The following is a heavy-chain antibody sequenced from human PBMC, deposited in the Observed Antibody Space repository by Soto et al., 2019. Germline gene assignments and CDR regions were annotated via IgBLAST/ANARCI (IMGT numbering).Heavy chain of an antibody. CDR3: ARDTDGLHY. V-gene: IGHV3-74*01. CDR1: GLIFSNYK. CDR2: INTDGSIT. J-gene: IGHJ4*02. Sequence: EVQLVESGGGLVQPGGSLRLSCAASGLIFSNYKMHWVRQAPGKGLVWVSRINTDGSITDYADSVKGRFTVSRDNPKNTVYLQMNSLRAEDTAVYSCARDTDGLHYLGQGTLVTGSS.